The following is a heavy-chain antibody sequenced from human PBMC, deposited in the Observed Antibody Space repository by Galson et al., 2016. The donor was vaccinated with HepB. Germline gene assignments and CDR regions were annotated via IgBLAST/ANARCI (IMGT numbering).Heavy chain of an antibody. V-gene: IGHV5-10-1*01. CDR3: ARALEYGSRNYYDYYAMDV. CDR2: IDPDDSST. Sequence: QSGAEVKEPGESLRISCQGSGYRLTDYWITWVRQVPGKGLQWMGRIDPDDSSTNYSPSFQGHVTISVDKSINTAYLQWSTLKASDTAIYYCARALEYGSRNYYDYYAMDVWGPGTTVIVSS. CDR1: GYRLTDYW. J-gene: IGHJ6*02. D-gene: IGHD4-17*01.